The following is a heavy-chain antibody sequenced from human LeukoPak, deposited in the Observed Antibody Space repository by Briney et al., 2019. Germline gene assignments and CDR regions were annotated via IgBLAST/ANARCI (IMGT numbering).Heavy chain of an antibody. CDR1: GCTFTSYG. CDR3: ARAAYYYDSSGYYYFDY. CDR2: ISAYNGNT. J-gene: IGHJ4*02. Sequence: ASVKVSCKASGCTFTSYGISWVRQAPGQGLEWMGWISAYNGNTNYAQKLQGRVTMTTDTSTSTAYMELRSLRSDDTAVYYCARAAYYYDSSGYYYFDYWGQGTLVTVSS. D-gene: IGHD3-22*01. V-gene: IGHV1-18*01.